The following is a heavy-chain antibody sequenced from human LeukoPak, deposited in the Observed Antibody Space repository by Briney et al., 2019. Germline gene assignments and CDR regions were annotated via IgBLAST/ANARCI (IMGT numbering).Heavy chain of an antibody. Sequence: GGSLRLSCAASGFTFSSYAMSWVRQAPGKWLEWASCISGSGGGTHYADSVKGRFTISRDNSKNTLDLQMNSLRAEDTAVYYFAKGGINYFDYGAQGPLVTVSS. CDR3: AKGGINYFDY. CDR2: ISGSGGGT. D-gene: IGHD1-26*01. J-gene: IGHJ4*02. V-gene: IGHV3-23*01. CDR1: GFTFSSYA.